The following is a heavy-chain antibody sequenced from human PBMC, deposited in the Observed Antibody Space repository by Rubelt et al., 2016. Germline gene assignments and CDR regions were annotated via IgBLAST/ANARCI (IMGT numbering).Heavy chain of an antibody. V-gene: IGHV4-59*08. CDR2: IYYTGST. Sequence: QVQLQESGPGLVKPSETLSLTCTVSGGSISSYYWSWIRQPPGKGLEWIGYIYYTGSTNYNPSLKSRVTILLDTSKNQFSLKVSSVTAADTAVYYCARHTDYGGKVYFDYWGQGALVTVSS. CDR3: ARHTDYGGKVYFDY. D-gene: IGHD4-23*01. J-gene: IGHJ4*02. CDR1: GGSISSYY.